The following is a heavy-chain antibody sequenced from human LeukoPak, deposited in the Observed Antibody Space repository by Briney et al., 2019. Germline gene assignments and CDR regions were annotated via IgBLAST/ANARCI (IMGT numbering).Heavy chain of an antibody. CDR2: MNPNSGNK. V-gene: IGHV1-8*01. J-gene: IGHJ4*02. D-gene: IGHD3-10*01. CDR3: ARGRKVRGVSQYYFDY. CDR1: GYTFTSYD. Sequence: ASVKVSCKASGYTFTSYDINWVRQATGQGLEWMGWMNPNSGNKGYAQKFQGRVTMTRNTSISTAYMELSSLRSEDTAVYYCARGRKVRGVSQYYFDYWGQGTLVTVSS.